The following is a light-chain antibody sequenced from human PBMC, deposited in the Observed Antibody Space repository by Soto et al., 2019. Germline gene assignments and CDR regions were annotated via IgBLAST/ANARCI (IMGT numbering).Light chain of an antibody. CDR1: QSVSSY. V-gene: IGKV3-11*01. CDR3: KQPYT. Sequence: EIVLTQSPATLSLSPGERATLSCRASQSVSSYLAWYQQKPGQAPRLLIYDASNRATGIPARFSGSGSGTDFTPSISSLEPEDFAVYSCKQPYTFGQGTKLEIK. CDR2: DAS. J-gene: IGKJ2*01.